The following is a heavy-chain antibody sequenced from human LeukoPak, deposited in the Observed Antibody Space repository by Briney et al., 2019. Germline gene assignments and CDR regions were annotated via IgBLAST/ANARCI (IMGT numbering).Heavy chain of an antibody. Sequence: GGSLRLSCAASGFTFSSYAMHWVRQAPGKGLEWVAVISYDGSNKYYADSVKGRFTISRDNSKNTLYLQMNSLRAEDTAVYYCARPRGWLQPHDAFDIWGQGTMVTVSS. V-gene: IGHV3-30-3*01. J-gene: IGHJ3*02. CDR1: GFTFSSYA. CDR3: ARPRGWLQPHDAFDI. D-gene: IGHD5-24*01. CDR2: ISYDGSNK.